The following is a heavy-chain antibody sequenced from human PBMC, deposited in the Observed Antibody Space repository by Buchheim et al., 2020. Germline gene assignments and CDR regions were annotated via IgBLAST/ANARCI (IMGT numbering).Heavy chain of an antibody. CDR2: INPSGGST. V-gene: IGHV1-46*03. J-gene: IGHJ6*02. CDR1: GYTFTSYY. CDR3: ARDRPRLYYYGSGSYYNQGRNYYYGMDV. D-gene: IGHD3-10*01. Sequence: QVQLVQSGAEVKKPGASVKVSCKASGYTFTSYYMHWVRQAPGQGLEWMGIINPSGGSTSYAQKFQGRVTMTRDTSTSTVYMELSSLRSEDTAVYYCARDRPRLYYYGSGSYYNQGRNYYYGMDVWGQGTT.